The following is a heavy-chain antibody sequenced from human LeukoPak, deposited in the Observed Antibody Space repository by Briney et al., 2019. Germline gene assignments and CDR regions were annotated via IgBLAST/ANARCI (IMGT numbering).Heavy chain of an antibody. Sequence: SGPTLVNPTQTLTLTRTFSGFSLSTSGVGVGWIRQPPGKALEWLALIYWDNDKRYSPSLKSRLTITKDTSKNQVVLTMTNMDPVDTATYYCAHRRIDYGSEHALDIWGQGTMVTVSS. V-gene: IGHV2-5*02. CDR2: IYWDNDK. D-gene: IGHD3-10*01. CDR3: AHRRIDYGSEHALDI. CDR1: GFSLSTSGVG. J-gene: IGHJ3*02.